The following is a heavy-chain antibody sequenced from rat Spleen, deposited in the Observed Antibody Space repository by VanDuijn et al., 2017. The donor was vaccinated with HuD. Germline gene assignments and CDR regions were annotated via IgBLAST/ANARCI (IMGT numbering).Heavy chain of an antibody. Sequence: EVQLQESGPGLVKPSQSLSLTCSVTGYSITSSYRWNWIRKFPGNKLEWMGYINSAGSTNYNPSLKSRISITRDTSKNQFFLQVNSVTTEDTATYYCARMYTTDYAYVMDAWGQGASVTVSS. D-gene: IGHD1-6*01. CDR1: GYSITSSYR. CDR2: INSAGST. J-gene: IGHJ4*01. CDR3: ARMYTTDYAYVMDA. V-gene: IGHV3-3*01.